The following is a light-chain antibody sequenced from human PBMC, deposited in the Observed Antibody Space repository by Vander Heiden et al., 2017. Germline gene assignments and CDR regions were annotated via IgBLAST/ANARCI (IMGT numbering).Light chain of an antibody. CDR2: AAS. CDR3: QQSYSTPYT. J-gene: IGKJ2*01. V-gene: IGKV1-39*01. Sequence: DIQMTQSPSSLSASVGDSVTITCRASQSISSYLNWYQQKPGKAPKRLIDAASSLQSGAPSRFSGSGSGTDCTLTISSLQPEELATDYCQQSYSTPYTFGQGTKLEIK. CDR1: QSISSY.